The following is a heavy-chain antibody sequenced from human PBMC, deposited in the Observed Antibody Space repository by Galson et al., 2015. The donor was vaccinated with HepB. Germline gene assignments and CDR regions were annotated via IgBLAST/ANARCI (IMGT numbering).Heavy chain of an antibody. D-gene: IGHD1-26*01. CDR3: AKDFLPVRGNMDV. CDR1: GFTFNSYA. Sequence: SLRLSCAASGFTFNSYAMHWVRQRPGKGLEWVAGISWNSGNIGYGDSVKGRFTISRDNDRKSLHLQMNSLRVEDTALYYCAKDFLPVRGNMDVWGQGTTVTVSS. J-gene: IGHJ6*02. V-gene: IGHV3-9*01. CDR2: ISWNSGNI.